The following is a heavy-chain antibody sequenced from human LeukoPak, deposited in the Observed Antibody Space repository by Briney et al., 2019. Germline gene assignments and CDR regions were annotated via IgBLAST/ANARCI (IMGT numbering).Heavy chain of an antibody. CDR3: ARASGSYDY. Sequence: GGSLRLSCAASGFTFSTYGLHWVRQAPGKGLEWVAVIWNDGSIRYYADSVKGRFTFSRDNSKNTLYLQMNSLRAEDTAVYYCARASGSYDYWGQGTLVTVSS. V-gene: IGHV3-33*01. D-gene: IGHD1-26*01. CDR1: GFTFSTYG. CDR2: IWNDGSIR. J-gene: IGHJ4*02.